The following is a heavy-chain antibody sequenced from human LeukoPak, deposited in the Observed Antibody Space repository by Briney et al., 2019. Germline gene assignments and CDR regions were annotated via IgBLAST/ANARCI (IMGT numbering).Heavy chain of an antibody. CDR3: ARGDSSGYYYLPHDV. CDR1: GGSISSGDYY. J-gene: IGHJ4*02. CDR2: IYYSGST. V-gene: IGHV4-30-4*08. D-gene: IGHD3-22*01. Sequence: PSETLSLTCTVSGGSISSGDYYLSWIRQPPGKGLEWIGYIYYSGSTYYNPSLKSRVTISVDTSKNQFSLKLSSVTAADTAVYYCARGDSSGYYYLPHDVWGQGTLVTVSS.